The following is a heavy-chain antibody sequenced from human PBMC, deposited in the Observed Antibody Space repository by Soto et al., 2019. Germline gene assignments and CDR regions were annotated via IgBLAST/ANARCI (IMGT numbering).Heavy chain of an antibody. CDR2: ISSSSSYI. Sequence: EVQLVESGGGLVKPGGSLRLSCAASGFTFSSYSMNWVRQAPGKGLEWVSSISSSSSYIYYADSVKGRFTISRDNAKNSLYLQMNSLRAEDTAVYYCARGFRSAVYAERVNYYYGMDVWGQGTTVTVSS. CDR3: ARGFRSAVYAERVNYYYGMDV. CDR1: GFTFSSYS. V-gene: IGHV3-21*01. D-gene: IGHD2-8*01. J-gene: IGHJ6*02.